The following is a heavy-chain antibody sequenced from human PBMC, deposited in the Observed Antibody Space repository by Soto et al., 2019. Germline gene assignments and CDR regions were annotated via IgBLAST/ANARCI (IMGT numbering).Heavy chain of an antibody. Sequence: QVQLQESGPGLVQPSQTLSLTCTVSGGSISSGGYYWSWIRQHPGEALEWIGYIYHTGKAYYNSSLRRRVIFSVDTSKNQFSLRLSSVTAADTAVYYWARDLPSACDCCGGSCYYNTFDYWGQGILVTVSS. D-gene: IGHD2-15*01. J-gene: IGHJ4*02. CDR3: ARDLPSACDCCGGSCYYNTFDY. V-gene: IGHV4-31*03. CDR1: GGSISSGGYY. CDR2: IYHTGKA.